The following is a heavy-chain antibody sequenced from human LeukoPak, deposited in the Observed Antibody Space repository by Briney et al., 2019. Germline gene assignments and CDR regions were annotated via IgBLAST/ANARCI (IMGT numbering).Heavy chain of an antibody. V-gene: IGHV3-30*02. CDR3: AKATRATETASQDY. CDR1: GFTFSSYG. Sequence: GGSLRLSCAASGFTFSSYGMHWVRQAPGKGLEWVTFIRYDGSNKYYADSVKGRFTISRDNSKNTLYLQISSLRAEDTAVYYCAKATRATETASQDYWGQGILVTVSS. J-gene: IGHJ4*02. D-gene: IGHD1-14*01. CDR2: IRYDGSNK.